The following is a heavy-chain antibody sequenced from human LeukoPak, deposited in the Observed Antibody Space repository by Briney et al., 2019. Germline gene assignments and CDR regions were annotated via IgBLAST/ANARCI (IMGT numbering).Heavy chain of an antibody. CDR3: ARIGGEGLPHEY. D-gene: IGHD3-16*01. CDR2: IVVGSGNT. J-gene: IGHJ4*02. CDR1: GFTFTSSA. V-gene: IGHV1-58*01. Sequence: ASVKVSCKASGFTFTSSAVQWVRQARGQRLEWIGWIVVGSGNTNYAQKFQERVTITRDMSTSTAYMELSSLRSEDTAVYYCARIGGEGLPHEYWGQGTLVTVSS.